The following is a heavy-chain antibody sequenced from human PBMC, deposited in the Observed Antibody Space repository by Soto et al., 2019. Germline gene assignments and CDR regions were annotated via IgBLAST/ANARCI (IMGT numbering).Heavy chain of an antibody. CDR3: ARELVRGYYGMDV. D-gene: IGHD6-6*01. J-gene: IGHJ6*02. CDR2: IYYSGST. CDR1: GGSISSSSYY. V-gene: IGHV4-39*02. Sequence: QLQLQESGPGLVKPSETLSLTCTVSGGSISSSSYYWGWIRQPPGKGLEWIGSIYYSGSTYYNLSLNSRVTISVDTSKNQFSLKLSSVTAADTAVYYCARELVRGYYGMDVWGQGTTVTVSS.